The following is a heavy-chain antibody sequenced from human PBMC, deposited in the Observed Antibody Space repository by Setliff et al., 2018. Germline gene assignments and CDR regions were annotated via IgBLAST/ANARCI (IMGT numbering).Heavy chain of an antibody. D-gene: IGHD2-15*01. Sequence: GASVKVSCKASGDSFSNYAISWVRQAPGQGLEWMGGLIPMFGTPGYAQKFQDRVTITTDESTSTAYMELNSLTSEDTAVYYCARSPALLGIVYLDPWGQGTQVTVSS. CDR3: ARSPALLGIVYLDP. CDR1: GDSFSNYA. J-gene: IGHJ5*02. CDR2: LIPMFGTP. V-gene: IGHV1-69*05.